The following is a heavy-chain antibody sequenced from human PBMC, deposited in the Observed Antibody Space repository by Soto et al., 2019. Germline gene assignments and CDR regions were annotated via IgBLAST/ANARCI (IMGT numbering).Heavy chain of an antibody. D-gene: IGHD3-3*01. Sequence: QITLKESGPTLVKPTQTLTLTCTFSGVSLSTSGVGVCWIRQPPGKALEWLGLIYWDDDKRYSPSLKSRININKETSKNQVVLTMPNMDPVDTAKYYCARAHAYDFWSGQFDYWGQGTLVTVSS. CDR2: IYWDDDK. CDR1: GVSLSTSGVG. J-gene: IGHJ4*02. CDR3: ARAHAYDFWSGQFDY. V-gene: IGHV2-5*02.